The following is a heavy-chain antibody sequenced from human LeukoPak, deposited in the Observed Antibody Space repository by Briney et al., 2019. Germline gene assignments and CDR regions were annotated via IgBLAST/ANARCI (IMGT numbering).Heavy chain of an antibody. D-gene: IGHD4-11*01. CDR3: AKDGHYSNFYFDY. V-gene: IGHV3-74*01. J-gene: IGHJ4*02. CDR2: IKSDGSSP. CDR1: GFTFSSYS. Sequence: GGSLRLSCAASGFTFSSYSMNWVRQAPGKGPVWVSRIKSDGSSPSYADSVKGRFTISRDNAKNTVYLQMNSLRAEDTAVYYCAKDGHYSNFYFDYWGQGTLVTVSS.